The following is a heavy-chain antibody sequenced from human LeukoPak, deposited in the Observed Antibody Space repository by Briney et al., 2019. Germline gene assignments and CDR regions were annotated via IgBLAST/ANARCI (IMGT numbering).Heavy chain of an antibody. CDR1: GYTFTSYG. D-gene: IGHD4-17*01. V-gene: IGHV1-18*01. J-gene: IGHJ4*02. CDR2: ISAYNGNT. Sequence: ASVKVSCTASGYTFTSYGISWVRQAPGQGLEWMGRISAYNGNTNYAQKLQGRVTMTTDTSTSTAYMELRSLRSDDTAVYYCARAIRYGDYDLYYFDYWGQGTLVTVSS. CDR3: ARAIRYGDYDLYYFDY.